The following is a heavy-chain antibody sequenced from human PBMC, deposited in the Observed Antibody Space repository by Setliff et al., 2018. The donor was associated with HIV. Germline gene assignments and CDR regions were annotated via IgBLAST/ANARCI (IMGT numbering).Heavy chain of an antibody. D-gene: IGHD7-27*01. V-gene: IGHV4-34*01. Sequence: PSETLSLTCAVYGGSFSDYYWSWIRQPPGKGLDWISEINHSGSTNYNPSHKSRVTISVDKSKNQFSLKLSTVTAADTAVYYCASDQRLGYWGQGTLVTVSS. CDR3: ASDQRLGY. CDR2: INHSGST. J-gene: IGHJ4*02. CDR1: GGSFSDYY.